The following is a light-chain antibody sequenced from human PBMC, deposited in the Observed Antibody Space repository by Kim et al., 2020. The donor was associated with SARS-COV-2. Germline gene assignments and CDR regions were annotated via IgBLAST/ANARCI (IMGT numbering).Light chain of an antibody. CDR3: QQYHNWPPLT. V-gene: IGKV3-15*01. J-gene: IGKJ4*01. Sequence: SLGQRVTLSCRASQIIGRNLAWYQHQPGQAPRLLISATSTRATGVPPRFSGSGSGTEFTLTISGLQSEDSALYYCQQYHNWPPLTFGGGTKVDIK. CDR1: QIIGRN. CDR2: ATS.